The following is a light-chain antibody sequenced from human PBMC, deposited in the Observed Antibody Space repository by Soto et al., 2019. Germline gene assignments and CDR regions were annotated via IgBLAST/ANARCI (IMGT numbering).Light chain of an antibody. J-gene: IGKJ1*01. CDR1: QSISSW. V-gene: IGKV1-5*01. CDR2: DAS. Sequence: DIQMTQSPSTLSASVGDRVTITCRASQSISSWLAWYQQKPGKAPKLLIYDASSLESGVPSRFSGSGSGTEFTLTISSLQPDDSATYYCQQYNSYLTFGQGTKVKIK. CDR3: QQYNSYLT.